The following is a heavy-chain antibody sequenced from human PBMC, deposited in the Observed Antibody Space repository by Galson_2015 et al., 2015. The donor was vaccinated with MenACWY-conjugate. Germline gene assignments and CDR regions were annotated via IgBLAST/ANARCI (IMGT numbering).Heavy chain of an antibody. J-gene: IGHJ4*02. Sequence: SLRLSCAASGFTFSRNGMHWVRQAPGKGLEWVAFLSFHGRDKSYADSVKGRFTISRDNSKNTLYLQINSLRAEDTAVYYCAKEGPNDYESYFDYWGQGTLVTVSS. V-gene: IGHV3-30*18. CDR2: LSFHGRDK. D-gene: IGHD4-17*01. CDR1: GFTFSRNG. CDR3: AKEGPNDYESYFDY.